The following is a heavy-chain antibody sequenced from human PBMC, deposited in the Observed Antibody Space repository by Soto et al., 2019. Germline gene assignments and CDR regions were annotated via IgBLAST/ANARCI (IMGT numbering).Heavy chain of an antibody. V-gene: IGHV3-23*01. D-gene: IGHD4-17*01. CDR2: ISGSGGST. CDR3: AKWNRALVSTVTTEFDY. J-gene: IGHJ4*02. CDR1: GFTFSSYA. Sequence: PGGSLRLSCAASGFTFSSYAMSWVRQAPGKGLEWVSAISGSGGSTYYADSVKGRFTISRDNSKNTLYLQMNSLRAEDTAVYYCAKWNRALVSTVTTEFDYWGQGTLVTVSS.